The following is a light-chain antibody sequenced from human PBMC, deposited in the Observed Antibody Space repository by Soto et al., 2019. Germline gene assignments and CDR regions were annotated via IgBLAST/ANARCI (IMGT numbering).Light chain of an antibody. V-gene: IGLV4-69*01. CDR1: SGHSSYA. J-gene: IGLJ1*01. CDR2: LNSDGSH. CDR3: QTWGTGIQA. Sequence: QSVLTQSPSASASLGASVKLTCTLSSGHSSYAIAWHQQQPEKGPRYLMKLNSDGSHYKGAGIPDRFSGSSSGAERYLTISSLQSEDEADYYCQTWGTGIQAFGTGTKLTVL.